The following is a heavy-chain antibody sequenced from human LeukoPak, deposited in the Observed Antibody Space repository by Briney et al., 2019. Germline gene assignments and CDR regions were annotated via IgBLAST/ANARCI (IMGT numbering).Heavy chain of an antibody. J-gene: IGHJ4*02. V-gene: IGHV3-53*01. Sequence: GGSLRLSCAASMLTVSKSFMSWVRQAPGKGLEWVSIIYAGGTTYYADSVKGRFTISRDNSKNTLYLQMNSLRAGDTAVYYCARDDRIAAPGTFDYWGPGTLVTVSS. D-gene: IGHD6-13*01. CDR1: MLTVSKSF. CDR2: IYAGGTT. CDR3: ARDDRIAAPGTFDY.